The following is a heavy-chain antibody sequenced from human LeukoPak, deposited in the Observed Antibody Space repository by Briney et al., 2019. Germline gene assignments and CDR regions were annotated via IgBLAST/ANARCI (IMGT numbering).Heavy chain of an antibody. V-gene: IGHV1-46*01. Sequence: VASVKVSCKASGYTFTSYYMHWVRQAPGQGLEWMGIINPSGGSTSYAQKFQGRVTMTRDTSTSTVYMELSSLRSEDTAVYYCARIFTISPDYYGMDVWGQGTTVTVSS. CDR2: INPSGGST. J-gene: IGHJ6*02. CDR1: GYTFTSYY. CDR3: ARIFTISPDYYGMDV. D-gene: IGHD3-3*01.